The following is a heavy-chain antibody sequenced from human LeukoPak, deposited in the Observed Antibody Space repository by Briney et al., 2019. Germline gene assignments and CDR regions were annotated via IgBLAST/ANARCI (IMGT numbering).Heavy chain of an antibody. J-gene: IGHJ6*03. D-gene: IGHD1-1*01. Sequence: ASVKVSCKASGYTFSGYYMHWVRQAPGQGLEWMGWINPNSGGTNYAQKFQGRVTMTRDTSISTAYMELSRLRSDDTAVYYCAREGRHNEADYYYYYMDVWGKGTTVTISS. CDR3: AREGRHNEADYYYYYMDV. V-gene: IGHV1-2*02. CDR1: GYTFSGYY. CDR2: INPNSGGT.